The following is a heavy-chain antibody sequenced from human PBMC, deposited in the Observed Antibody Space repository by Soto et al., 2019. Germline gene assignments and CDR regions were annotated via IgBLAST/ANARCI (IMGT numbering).Heavy chain of an antibody. CDR3: ATGTVGAMDY. CDR2: TRNKVDSYTT. D-gene: IGHD1-26*01. Sequence: PGGSLRLSCAASGFTFSDHYMEWVRQAPGKGLEWVGRTRNKVDSYTTEYAASVRGRFTISRDDSKTSLYLQMNGLKTEDTALYYCATGTVGAMDYWGQGTLVTVSS. J-gene: IGHJ4*02. CDR1: GFTFSDHY. V-gene: IGHV3-72*01.